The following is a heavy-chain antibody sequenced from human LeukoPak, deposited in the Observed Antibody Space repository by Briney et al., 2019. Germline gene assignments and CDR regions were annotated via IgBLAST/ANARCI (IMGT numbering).Heavy chain of an antibody. D-gene: IGHD4-17*01. CDR1: EYTFTNYD. J-gene: IGHJ4*02. CDR3: ARGGKYGDYVERLLGY. CDR2: INTNTGNP. V-gene: IGHV7-4-1*02. Sequence: ASVKVSCKASEYTFTNYDINWVRQATGQGLEWRGWINTNTGNPTYAQGCTGRFVFSLDTSVSTAYLQISSLKAEDTAVYYCARGGKYGDYVERLLGYWGQGTLVTVSS.